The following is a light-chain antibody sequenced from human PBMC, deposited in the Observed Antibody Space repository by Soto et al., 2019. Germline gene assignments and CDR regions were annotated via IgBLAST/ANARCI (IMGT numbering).Light chain of an antibody. CDR1: QSVSNNY. J-gene: IGKJ5*01. CDR2: GAS. Sequence: ENVLPQFPGTLSLSPGERATLSCRASQSVSNNYLAWYQQKPGQAPRLLIYGASHRATGIPDRFSGSGSGTDFTLTISSLEPEDFAVYYCQQRSNWPTFGQGTRREIK. CDR3: QQRSNWPT. V-gene: IGKV3D-20*02.